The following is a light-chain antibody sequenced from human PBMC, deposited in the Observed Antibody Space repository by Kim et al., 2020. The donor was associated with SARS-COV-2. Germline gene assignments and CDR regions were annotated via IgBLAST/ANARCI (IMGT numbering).Light chain of an antibody. Sequence: VSPGERATLSCRASQSVSSNLAWYQQKPAQAPRLLIYGASTRATGIPARFSGSGSGTEFTLTISSLQSEDFAVYYCQQYNNWPMYTFGQGTKLEI. J-gene: IGKJ2*01. CDR2: GAS. V-gene: IGKV3-15*01. CDR1: QSVSSN. CDR3: QQYNNWPMYT.